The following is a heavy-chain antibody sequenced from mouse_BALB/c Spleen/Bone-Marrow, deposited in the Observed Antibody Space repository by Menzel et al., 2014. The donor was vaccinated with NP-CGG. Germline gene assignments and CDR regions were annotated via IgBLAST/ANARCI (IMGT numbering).Heavy chain of an antibody. CDR3: TRSGFYGYGTYFDV. Sequence: QVQLQQSGTELVKPGASVKLSCKASGYTFTSYYMFWVKQRPGQGLEWTGEINPSNGGTVFNEKFKSKVTLTVDKSSSTAYIQLSGLTSEDSAVYYCTRSGFYGYGTYFDVWGAGTTVTVSS. J-gene: IGHJ1*01. CDR1: GYTFTSYY. V-gene: IGHV1-53*01. D-gene: IGHD1-2*01. CDR2: INPSNGGT.